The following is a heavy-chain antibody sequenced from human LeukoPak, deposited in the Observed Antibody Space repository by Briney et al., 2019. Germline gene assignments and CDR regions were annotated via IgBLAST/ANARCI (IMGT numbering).Heavy chain of an antibody. CDR2: ISGSGGST. J-gene: IGHJ6*02. D-gene: IGHD6-19*01. CDR1: GFTFSSYS. CDR3: ANSAVAGTIYYYYGMDV. V-gene: IGHV3-23*01. Sequence: GGSLRLSCAASGFTFSSYSMNWVRQAPGKGLEWVSAISGSGGSTYYADSVKGRFTISRDNSKNTLYLQMNSLRAEDTAVYYCANSAVAGTIYYYYGMDVWGQGTTVTVSS.